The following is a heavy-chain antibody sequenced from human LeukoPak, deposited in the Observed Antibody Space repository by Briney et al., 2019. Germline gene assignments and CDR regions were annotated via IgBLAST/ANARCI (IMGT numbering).Heavy chain of an antibody. V-gene: IGHV1-18*01. CDR3: ARVSFPRHYYESSGYYYFKY. Sequence: ASVKVSCKASGYTFISYGISWVRQAPGQGLEWMGWISAYNGNTNCEQKLQGRVTMTTDTSTSTAYMELRSLRSDDTAVYYCARVSFPRHYYESSGYYYFKYWGQGTLVTVSS. CDR1: GYTFISYG. J-gene: IGHJ4*02. CDR2: ISAYNGNT. D-gene: IGHD3-22*01.